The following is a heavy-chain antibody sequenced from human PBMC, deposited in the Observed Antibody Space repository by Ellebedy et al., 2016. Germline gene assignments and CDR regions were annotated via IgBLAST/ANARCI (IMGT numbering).Heavy chain of an antibody. CDR2: ISSSSSYI. CDR3: ASILKSPQTVIAAAGNPPEDY. V-gene: IGHV3-21*01. J-gene: IGHJ4*02. Sequence: GESLKISXAASGFTFSSYSMNWVRQAPGKGLEWVSSISSSSSYIYYADSVKGRFTISRDNAKNSLYLQMNSLRAEDTAVYYCASILKSPQTVIAAAGNPPEDYWGQGTLVTVSS. D-gene: IGHD6-13*01. CDR1: GFTFSSYS.